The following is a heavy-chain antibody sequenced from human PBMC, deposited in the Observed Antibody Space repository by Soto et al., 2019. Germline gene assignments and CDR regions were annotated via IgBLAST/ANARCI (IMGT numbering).Heavy chain of an antibody. J-gene: IGHJ4*02. V-gene: IGHV1-69*01. CDR1: GGTSNNYA. D-gene: IGHD3-10*01. CDR2: IIAYFGTA. Sequence: QVQLVQSGAEVKTPGSSVKVSCRASGGTSNNYADTWVLQAPGHGLEWMGGIIAYFGTATYAHKFRGRLTITADDSTRTNYMDLRSLTTDDTAIYYCAKLLGPGSYYDDDYWGQGTLVTVSS. CDR3: AKLLGPGSYYDDDY.